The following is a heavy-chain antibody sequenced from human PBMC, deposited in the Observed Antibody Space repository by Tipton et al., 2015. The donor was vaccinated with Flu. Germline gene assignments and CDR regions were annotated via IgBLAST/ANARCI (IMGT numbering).Heavy chain of an antibody. V-gene: IGHV3-33*01. CDR2: IWYDGSNK. D-gene: IGHD3-10*01. CDR1: GFAFSSYG. J-gene: IGHJ4*02. Sequence: SLRLSCAASGFAFSSYGMHWVRQAPGKGLEWVAVIWYDGSNKYYADSVKGRFTISRDNSKNTLYLQMNSLRAEDTAVYYCARDGSQHYYGSGSYLTVFDFWGQGTLVTVSS. CDR3: ARDGSQHYYGSGSYLTVFDF.